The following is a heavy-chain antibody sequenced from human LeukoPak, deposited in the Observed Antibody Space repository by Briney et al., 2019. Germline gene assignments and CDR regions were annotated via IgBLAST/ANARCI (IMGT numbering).Heavy chain of an antibody. CDR2: ISGSGSTI. D-gene: IGHD3-16*01. CDR3: ARDSSWAYDYVWGSLDY. J-gene: IGHJ4*02. V-gene: IGHV3-11*04. Sequence: GGSLRLSCAASGFTFSDYYMSWIRQAPGKGLEGVSYISGSGSTIYYAESVKGRFTISRDNAKNSLYLQMNSLRAEDTAVYYCARDSSWAYDYVWGSLDYWGQGALVTVSS. CDR1: GFTFSDYY.